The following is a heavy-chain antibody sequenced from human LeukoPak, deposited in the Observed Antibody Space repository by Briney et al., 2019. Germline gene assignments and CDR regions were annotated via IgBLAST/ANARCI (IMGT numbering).Heavy chain of an antibody. CDR1: GYSFTSYW. CDR2: IYPGDSDT. CDR3: ARHMAGITTWFDP. J-gene: IGHJ5*02. Sequence: GESLKISCKGSGYSFTSYWIGWVRQMPGKGLEWMGIIYPGDSDTRYSPPFQGRVTITADKSISTAYPQWSSLKASDTAMYYCARHMAGITTWFDPWGQGTLVTVSS. V-gene: IGHV5-51*01. D-gene: IGHD5-24*01.